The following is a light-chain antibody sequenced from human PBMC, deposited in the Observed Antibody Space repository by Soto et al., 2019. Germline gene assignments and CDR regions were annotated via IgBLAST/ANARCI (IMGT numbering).Light chain of an antibody. CDR1: QSVSSY. Sequence: EIVLTQSPVTLSLSPGERATLSCRASQSVSSYLAWYQQRPGQAPRLLIYDASNRATGIPARFSGSGSGTDFTLTIVNLEPEDFAIYYCQQRNNWPPITFGQGTRLEIK. J-gene: IGKJ5*01. CDR2: DAS. CDR3: QQRNNWPPIT. V-gene: IGKV3-11*01.